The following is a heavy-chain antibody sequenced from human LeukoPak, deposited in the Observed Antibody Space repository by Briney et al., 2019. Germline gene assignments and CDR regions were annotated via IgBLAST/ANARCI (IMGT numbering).Heavy chain of an antibody. Sequence: PGGSLRLSCAASGFTFSDYYMSWIRQAPGKGLEWVSYISSSGSTIYYADSVKGRSTITRDNAKNSLYLQMNSLRAEDTAVYYCARDGIAAVDFDYWGQGILVTVSS. J-gene: IGHJ4*02. CDR1: GFTFSDYY. CDR2: ISSSGSTI. D-gene: IGHD6-13*01. V-gene: IGHV3-11*04. CDR3: ARDGIAAVDFDY.